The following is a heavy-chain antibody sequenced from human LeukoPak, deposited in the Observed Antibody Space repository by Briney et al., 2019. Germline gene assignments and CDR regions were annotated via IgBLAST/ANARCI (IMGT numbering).Heavy chain of an antibody. CDR1: GYTLTELS. CDR2: FDPEDGET. Sequence: ASVKVSCKVSGYTLTELSMHWVRQAPGKGLEWMGGFDPEDGETIYAQKFQGRVTMTRDTSTSTVYMELSSLRSEDTAVYYCAREIYCSSTSCYATDAFDIWGQGTMVTVSS. D-gene: IGHD2-2*01. J-gene: IGHJ3*02. V-gene: IGHV1-24*01. CDR3: AREIYCSSTSCYATDAFDI.